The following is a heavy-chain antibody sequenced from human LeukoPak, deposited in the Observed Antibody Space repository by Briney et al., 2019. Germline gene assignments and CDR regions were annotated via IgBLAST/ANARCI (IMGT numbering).Heavy chain of an antibody. D-gene: IGHD3-10*01. CDR1: GFTFSSYS. Sequence: PGGSLRLSYAASGFTFSSYSMNWVRQAPGKGLEWVSYISSSSSTIYYADSVKGRFTISRDNAKNSLYLQMNSLRAEDTAVYYCARDHGEEGGYHFDYWGQGTLVTVSS. V-gene: IGHV3-48*01. CDR2: ISSSSSTI. J-gene: IGHJ4*02. CDR3: ARDHGEEGGYHFDY.